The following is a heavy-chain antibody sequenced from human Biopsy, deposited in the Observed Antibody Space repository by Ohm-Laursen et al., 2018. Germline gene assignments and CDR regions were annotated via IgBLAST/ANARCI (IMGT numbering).Heavy chain of an antibody. Sequence: SDTLSLTCTVSGGSVSDSFHFWSWIRQPPGKGLEWIGDVYYSGTTNYNPSPKSRLTISVDTSKNQLSLNLNSVTAADTAVYFCARDVKRYCSGTSCYSGYFGMDVWGQGTTVTVS. V-gene: IGHV4-61*01. CDR1: GGSVSDSFHF. CDR3: ARDVKRYCSGTSCYSGYFGMDV. CDR2: VYYSGTT. J-gene: IGHJ6*02. D-gene: IGHD2-2*01.